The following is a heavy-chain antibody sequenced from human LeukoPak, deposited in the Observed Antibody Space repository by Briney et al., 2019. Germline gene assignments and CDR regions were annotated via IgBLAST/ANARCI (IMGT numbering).Heavy chain of an antibody. J-gene: IGHJ6*02. CDR3: AREITIFGEDV. V-gene: IGHV4-4*07. Sequence: SETLSLTCTDSGGSISSYYWSWIRQPAGKGLEWIGRIYTSGSTNYNPSLKSRVTMSVDTSENQFSLKLSSVTAADTAVYYCAREITIFGEDVWGQGTTVTVSS. CDR2: IYTSGST. D-gene: IGHD3-3*01. CDR1: GGSISSYY.